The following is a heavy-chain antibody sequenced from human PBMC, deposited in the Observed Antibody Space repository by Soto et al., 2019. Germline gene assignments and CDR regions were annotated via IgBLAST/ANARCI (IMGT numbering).Heavy chain of an antibody. D-gene: IGHD5-12*01. V-gene: IGHV3-23*01. CDR2: ISGNGDTT. Sequence: EVQLLESGRGLVQPWGSLRLSCAASGFTFSSSAISWVRKDPGTGLDWVSAISGNGDTTYYADSVKGRFTISRDISKNTLYLQMNSLRAEDTAVYYCAKSRGYDLGSTTFQNCGQGTLVTVSS. J-gene: IGHJ1*01. CDR3: AKSRGYDLGSTTFQN. CDR1: GFTFSSSA.